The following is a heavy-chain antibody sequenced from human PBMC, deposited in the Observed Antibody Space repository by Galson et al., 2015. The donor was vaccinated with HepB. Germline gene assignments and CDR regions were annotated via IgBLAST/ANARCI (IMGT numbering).Heavy chain of an antibody. D-gene: IGHD3-22*01. V-gene: IGHV3-72*01. CDR3: TRTYYDTRSSHRYFDY. Sequence: LRLSCAASGFTFSDYYMSWIRQAPGKGLEWVGRIRNKVNSYTTDYAASVKGRFTISRDDSEDSLYLQMNSLKTDDTAVYYCTRTYYDTRSSHRYFDYWGQGTLVTVSS. CDR1: GFTFSDYY. J-gene: IGHJ4*02. CDR2: IRNKVNSYTT.